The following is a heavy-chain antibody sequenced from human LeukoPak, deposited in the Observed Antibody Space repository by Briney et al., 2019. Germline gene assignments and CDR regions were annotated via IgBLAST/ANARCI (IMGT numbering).Heavy chain of an antibody. CDR1: GFTFSSYS. J-gene: IGHJ4*02. CDR3: ARAHNWKYGSFDF. V-gene: IGHV3-21*01. Sequence: GGSLRLSCAASGFTFSSYSMNWVRQAPGKGLEWVSCISSSSSYIYYADSVKGRFTISRDDAKNSLYLQMNSLRAEDTAVYYCARAHNWKYGSFDFWGQGTLVTVSS. CDR2: ISSSSSYI. D-gene: IGHD1-7*01.